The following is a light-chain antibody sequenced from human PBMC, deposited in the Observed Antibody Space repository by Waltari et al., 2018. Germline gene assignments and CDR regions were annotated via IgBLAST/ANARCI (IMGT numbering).Light chain of an antibody. V-gene: IGLV3-1*01. Sequence: SYDLTQPPSVSVSPGQTASITCAGDNLANKNVCCYKQKPGQSPVLVIYQNNKRPSGIPERFSASNSGSTATLTMSGVQSTDEADYYCQALDRRTVEVVFGGGTRLAVL. CDR1: NLANKN. J-gene: IGLJ2*01. CDR3: QALDRRTVEVV. CDR2: QNN.